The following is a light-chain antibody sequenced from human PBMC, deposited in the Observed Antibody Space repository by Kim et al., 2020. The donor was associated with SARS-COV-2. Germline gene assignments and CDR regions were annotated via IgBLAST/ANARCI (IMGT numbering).Light chain of an antibody. CDR1: QSINSS. CDR3: QKYSSAPWT. CDR2: AAS. V-gene: IGKV1-27*01. Sequence: ASVGDRVTITGRASQSINSSFAWYQQKPGKVPKLLIYAASALQYGVPSRFSGSGSGTDFTLTISSLQPEDVATYYCQKYSSAPWTFGQGTKVDIK. J-gene: IGKJ1*01.